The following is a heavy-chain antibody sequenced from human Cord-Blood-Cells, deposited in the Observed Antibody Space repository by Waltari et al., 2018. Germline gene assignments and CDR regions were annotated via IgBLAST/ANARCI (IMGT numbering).Heavy chain of an antibody. Sequence: QVQLVQSGAEVKKPGASVTVSCKASGYTFTRDAMHWVRQAPGQRLEGMGWIKAGNGNTKYSQKFQGRVTITRDTSASTAYMELSSLRSEDTAVYYCARDKRAAGNYYFDYWGQGTLVTVSS. CDR1: GYTFTRDA. D-gene: IGHD6-13*01. CDR3: ARDKRAAGNYYFDY. J-gene: IGHJ4*02. CDR2: IKAGNGNT. V-gene: IGHV1-3*01.